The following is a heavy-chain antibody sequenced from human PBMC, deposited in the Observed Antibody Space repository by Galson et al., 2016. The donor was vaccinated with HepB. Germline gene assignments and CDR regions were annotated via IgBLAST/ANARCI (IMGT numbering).Heavy chain of an antibody. Sequence: SVKVSCKASGYTFTSYFLHWVRQAPGQGLEWMGLINPSGGSTSYAQKFQGRVTMTRDRSTSTVYMELSSLRSEDTAVYYCVRGGANGDYWGQGALVTVSS. CDR3: VRGGANGDY. CDR2: INPSGGST. V-gene: IGHV1-46*01. D-gene: IGHD4/OR15-4a*01. J-gene: IGHJ4*02. CDR1: GYTFTSYF.